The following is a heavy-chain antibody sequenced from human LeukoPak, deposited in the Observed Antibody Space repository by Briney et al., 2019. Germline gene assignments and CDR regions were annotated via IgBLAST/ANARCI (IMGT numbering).Heavy chain of an antibody. Sequence: GGSLRLSCAASGFTFSSYAMHWVRQAPGKGLEWGAVISYDGSNKYYADSVKGRFTISRDNSKNTLYLQMNSLRAEDTAVYYCARAVGSYNHYFDYWGQGTLVTVSS. CDR2: ISYDGSNK. V-gene: IGHV3-30-3*01. J-gene: IGHJ4*02. CDR3: ARAVGSYNHYFDY. CDR1: GFTFSSYA. D-gene: IGHD5-24*01.